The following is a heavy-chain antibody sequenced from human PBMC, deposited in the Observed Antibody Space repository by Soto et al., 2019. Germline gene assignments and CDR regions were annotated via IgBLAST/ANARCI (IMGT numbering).Heavy chain of an antibody. Sequence: QVQLVQSGAEVKKPGSSVKVSCKASGGTFSSYAITWVRQAPGQGLEWMGGIIPIFGTANYAQKFQGRVTITADESLTTDYMELSSLRSGETAVYYCAIDSPSSSSDPWGQGTLVTVSS. CDR1: GGTFSSYA. J-gene: IGHJ5*02. D-gene: IGHD2-21*01. CDR2: IIPIFGTA. CDR3: AIDSPSSSSDP. V-gene: IGHV1-69*01.